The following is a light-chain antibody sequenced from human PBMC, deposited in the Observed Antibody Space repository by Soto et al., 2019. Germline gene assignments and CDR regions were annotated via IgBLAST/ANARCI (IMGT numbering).Light chain of an antibody. CDR2: GAS. V-gene: IGKV1-9*01. CDR1: QGVRSY. J-gene: IGKJ1*01. CDR3: HQVYTYPRT. Sequence: IQLTQSPSSLSASVGDRVTITCRASQGVRSYLAWFQQRPGKAPKLLIFGASTLQNGVPARFSGGGFGTEFTLTIISLQPEDFPTYYCHQVYTYPRTFGQGTKVEIK.